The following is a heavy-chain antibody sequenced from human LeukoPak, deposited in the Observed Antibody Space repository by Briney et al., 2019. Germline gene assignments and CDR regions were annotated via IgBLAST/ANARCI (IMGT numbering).Heavy chain of an antibody. CDR1: GYSFTNYW. CDR3: ARRNGDYAVDY. CDR2: IYPGDSDT. Sequence: GESLKISCKGSGYSFTNYWVGWVRQMPGKGLEWMGIIYPGDSDTRYSPSFQGQVTISADKSISTAYLQWSSLKASDSAVYYCARRNGDYAVDYWGQGTLVPVSS. J-gene: IGHJ4*02. D-gene: IGHD4-17*01. V-gene: IGHV5-51*01.